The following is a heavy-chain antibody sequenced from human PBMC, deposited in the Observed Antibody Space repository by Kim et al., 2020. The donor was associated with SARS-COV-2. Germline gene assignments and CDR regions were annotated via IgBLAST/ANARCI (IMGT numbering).Heavy chain of an antibody. V-gene: IGHV3-30*02. CDR2: LWYDGSSK. Sequence: GGSLRLSCAASGFTFSVYAMHWVRQAPGKGLEWVAFLWYDGSSKYYADSVKGRFTISRDNSKNTLYLQMSSLRAEDTAVYYCAKDRYGGNPIYYFDYWGQGTLVTVSS. J-gene: IGHJ4*02. D-gene: IGHD4-17*01. CDR1: GFTFSVYA. CDR3: AKDRYGGNPIYYFDY.